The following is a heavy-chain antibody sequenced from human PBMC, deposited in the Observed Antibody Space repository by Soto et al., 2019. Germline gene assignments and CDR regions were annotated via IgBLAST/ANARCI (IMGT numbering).Heavy chain of an antibody. CDR1: GFTFSDHY. D-gene: IGHD1-26*01. CDR3: TGGHIGGPAELDY. J-gene: IGHJ4*02. V-gene: IGHV3-72*01. CDR2: VGKKVNSYTT. Sequence: EVQLVESGGGLVQPGGSLRLSCAASGFTFSDHYMDWVRQAPGKGLEWVGRVGKKVNSYTTEYAASVKGRFTISRDDSKNSLYLQMRSLKTEDTAVYYCTGGHIGGPAELDYWGQGTLVTVSS.